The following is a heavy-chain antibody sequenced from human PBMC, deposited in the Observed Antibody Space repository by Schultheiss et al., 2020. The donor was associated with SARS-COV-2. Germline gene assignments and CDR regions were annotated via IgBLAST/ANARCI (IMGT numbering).Heavy chain of an antibody. V-gene: IGHV4-34*01. D-gene: IGHD6-13*01. CDR2: IYHSGST. Sequence: SETLSLTCAVYGGSFSGYSWSWIRQPPGKGLEWIGYIYHSGSTNYNPSLKSRVTISVDTSKNQFSLKLSSVTAADTAVYYCARRIAAAGPFDYWGQGTLVTVSS. CDR1: GGSFSGYS. J-gene: IGHJ4*02. CDR3: ARRIAAAGPFDY.